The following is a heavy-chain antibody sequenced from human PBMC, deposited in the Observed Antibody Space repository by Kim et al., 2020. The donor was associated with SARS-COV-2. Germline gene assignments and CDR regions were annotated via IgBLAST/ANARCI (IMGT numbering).Heavy chain of an antibody. V-gene: IGHV1-2*02. CDR2: MNPYSWAT. D-gene: IGHD5-12*01. CDR3: ARELGYSGSLGY. Sequence: ASVKVSCKASGYTFTDYYIHWVRQAPGQGPEWMGWMNPYSWATNYAQKFQGRVTMTRDTSISTAYMELRRLTSDDTAVYYCARELGYSGSLGYWGQGTLVTVSS. J-gene: IGHJ4*02. CDR1: GYTFTDYY.